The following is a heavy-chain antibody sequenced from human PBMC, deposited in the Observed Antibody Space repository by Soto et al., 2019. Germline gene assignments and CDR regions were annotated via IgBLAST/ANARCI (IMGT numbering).Heavy chain of an antibody. V-gene: IGHV1-24*01. J-gene: IGHJ4*02. CDR2: FDPEDGET. Sequence: ASVKVSFKASGGTFSSYAISWVRQAPGKGLEWMGGFDPEDGETIYAQKFQGRVTMTEDTSTDTAYMELSSLRSEDTAVYYCATDRWDSSGYKFDWGQGTLVTVSS. D-gene: IGHD3-22*01. CDR3: ATDRWDSSGYKFD. CDR1: GGTFSSYA.